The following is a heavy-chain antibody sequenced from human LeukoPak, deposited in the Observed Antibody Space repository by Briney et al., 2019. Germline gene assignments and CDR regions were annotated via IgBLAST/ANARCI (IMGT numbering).Heavy chain of an antibody. CDR1: GCSISSSNW. CDR3: ARDDRYNWNDVYRSHVHGFDI. CDR2: IYHSGST. J-gene: IGHJ3*02. V-gene: IGHV4-4*02. D-gene: IGHD1-20*01. Sequence: KPSETLSLTCAVSGCSISSSNWWSWVRQPPGKGLEGIGEIYHSGSTNYNPSLKSRVTISLDKSKNQFSLKLTSVTAADTAVYYCARDDRYNWNDVYRSHVHGFDIWGQGTMVTVSS.